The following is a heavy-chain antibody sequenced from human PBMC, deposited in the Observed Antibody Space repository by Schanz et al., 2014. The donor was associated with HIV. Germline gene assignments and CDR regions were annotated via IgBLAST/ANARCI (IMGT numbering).Heavy chain of an antibody. Sequence: QAQLVESGGGVVQPGRSLTLSCVGSGFTFRNYGMHWVRQAPGKGLEWVAVISFDGNNKYYADSVKGRFTISRDNAKNSLYLQMNTLRAEDTAVYYCAREDGWFGDIYYFGRDVWGRGTTVTVSS. V-gene: IGHV3-30*19. J-gene: IGHJ6*02. CDR2: ISFDGNNK. CDR1: GFTFRNYG. D-gene: IGHD3-10*01. CDR3: AREDGWFGDIYYFGRDV.